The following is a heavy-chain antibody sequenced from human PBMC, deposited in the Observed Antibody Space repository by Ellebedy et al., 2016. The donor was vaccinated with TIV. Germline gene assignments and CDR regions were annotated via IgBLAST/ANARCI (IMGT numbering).Heavy chain of an antibody. Sequence: SQTLSLTCAISGDSVSSNSATWNWTRQSPSRGLEWLGRTYYRSKWYNEYAVSVKSRITINPDTSKNQFSLQLNSLTPEDQALYYCVRGSRGAFDIWGQGTMVTVSS. J-gene: IGHJ3*02. CDR2: TYYRSKWYN. CDR1: GDSVSSNSAT. CDR3: VRGSRGAFDI. V-gene: IGHV6-1*01.